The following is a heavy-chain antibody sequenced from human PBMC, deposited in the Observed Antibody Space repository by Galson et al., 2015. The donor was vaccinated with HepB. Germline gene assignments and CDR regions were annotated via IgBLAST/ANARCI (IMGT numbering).Heavy chain of an antibody. CDR3: ARAIYGDWGSDAFDI. Sequence: SLRLSCAASGFTFSNFWLSCGRQAPRKGLEWVAHIQQDGSEKHYVASVKGRFIFSRDDVKNSLYLQMSSLREEDTAVYYGARAIYGDWGSDAFDIGGQGAMVTASS. D-gene: IGHD4-17*01. V-gene: IGHV3-7*01. CDR1: GFTFSNFW. J-gene: IGHJ3*02. CDR2: IQQDGSEK.